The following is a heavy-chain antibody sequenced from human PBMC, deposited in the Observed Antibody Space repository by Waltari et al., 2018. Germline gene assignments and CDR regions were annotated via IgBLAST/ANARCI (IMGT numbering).Heavy chain of an antibody. J-gene: IGHJ4*02. CDR1: GFTFSSYA. V-gene: IGHV3-23*01. D-gene: IGHD6-19*01. CDR2: ISGSGCST. CDR3: AKVAVGGWSIYDY. Sequence: EVQLLESGGGLVQPGGSLRLSCAASGFTFSSYAMSWVRQAPGKGLEWGSAISGSGCSTYYADSVKGRFTISRDNSKNTLYLQMNSLIAEYTAVYYCAKVAVGGWSIYDYWCQGTLVTVSS.